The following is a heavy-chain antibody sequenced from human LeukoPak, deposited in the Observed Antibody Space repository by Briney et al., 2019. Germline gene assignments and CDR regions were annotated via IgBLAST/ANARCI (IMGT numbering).Heavy chain of an antibody. CDR1: GGSFSGYY. CDR3: ARDTVAGTYSDAFVI. J-gene: IGHJ3*02. D-gene: IGHD6-19*01. CDR2: INHSGST. V-gene: IGHV4-34*01. Sequence: SETLSLTCAVYGGSFSGYYWSWIRQPPGKGLEWIGEINHSGSTNYNPSLKSRVTISVDTSKNQISLKLSSVTAADTAVYYCARDTVAGTYSDAFVIWGQGTMVTVSS.